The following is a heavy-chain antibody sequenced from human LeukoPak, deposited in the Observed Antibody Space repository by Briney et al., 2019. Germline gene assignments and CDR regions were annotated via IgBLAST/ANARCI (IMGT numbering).Heavy chain of an antibody. D-gene: IGHD3-22*01. J-gene: IGHJ4*02. V-gene: IGHV4-59*04. CDR3: ARHLFGSGYYPDY. Sequence: PSETLSLTCTVSGGSISIYYWSWIRQPPGKGLEWIGTIYYRGSTYYNPSLKSRVTISVDTSKKQFSLKLTSVTAVDTAVYYCARHLFGSGYYPDYWGQGTLVTVSS. CDR1: GGSISIYY. CDR2: IYYRGST.